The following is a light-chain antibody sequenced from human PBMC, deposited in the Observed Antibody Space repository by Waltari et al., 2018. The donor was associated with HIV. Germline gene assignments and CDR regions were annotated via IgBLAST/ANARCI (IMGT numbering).Light chain of an antibody. CDR1: QPISSS. V-gene: IGKV1-5*03. J-gene: IGKJ2*01. CDR3: QQYSAFPFT. Sequence: DIEMTQSPSTLPLSLGDRVTITCRDSQPISSSLSWDQQRPGTAPKLLIYKASSLEDGVPSRFSGSGSGTEFTLTISSLQPDDIAVYFCQQYSAFPFTFGQGTKLEI. CDR2: KAS.